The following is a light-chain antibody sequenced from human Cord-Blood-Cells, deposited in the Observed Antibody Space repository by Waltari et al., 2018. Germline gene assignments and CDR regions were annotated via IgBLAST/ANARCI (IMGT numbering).Light chain of an antibody. CDR1: SSHVGSYNL. CDR3: CSYAGSSTLV. Sequence: QSALTQPASVSGSPGQSITISCTGTSSHVGSYNLVSWYQQHPGKAPKLMIYEVSKRPSWVSNRFSGSKSGNTASLTISGLQAEDEADYYCCSYAGSSTLVFGGGTKLTVL. J-gene: IGLJ2*01. CDR2: EVS. V-gene: IGLV2-23*02.